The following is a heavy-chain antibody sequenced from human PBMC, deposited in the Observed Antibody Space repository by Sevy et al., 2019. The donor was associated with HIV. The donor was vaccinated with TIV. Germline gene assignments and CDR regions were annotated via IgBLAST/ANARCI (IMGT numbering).Heavy chain of an antibody. V-gene: IGHV3-30*18. CDR1: GFSFSTYG. D-gene: IGHD5-18*01. Sequence: GGSLRLSCAASGFSFSTYGMHWVRQAPGKGLEWVAVVSYDGSIKYYVDSAKGRFTISRDNSKNTLSLQVNSLRADDTAVYYCAKSGGYGYSYSYYGMDVWGQGTTVTVSS. J-gene: IGHJ6*02. CDR3: AKSGGYGYSYSYYGMDV. CDR2: VSYDGSIK.